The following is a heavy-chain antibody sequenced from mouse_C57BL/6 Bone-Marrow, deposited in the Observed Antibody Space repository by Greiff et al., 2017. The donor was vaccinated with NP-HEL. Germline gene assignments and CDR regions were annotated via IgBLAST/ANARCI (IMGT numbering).Heavy chain of an antibody. V-gene: IGHV1-9*01. Sequence: VQLQESGAELMKPGASVKLSKATGYTFTGYWIEWVKQRPGHGLEWIGEILPGSGSTNYNEKFKGKATFTADTSSNTAYMQLSSLTTEDSAIYYCARDYLDYWGQGTTLTVSS. CDR1: GYTFTGYW. CDR3: ARDYLDY. CDR2: ILPGSGST. J-gene: IGHJ2*01.